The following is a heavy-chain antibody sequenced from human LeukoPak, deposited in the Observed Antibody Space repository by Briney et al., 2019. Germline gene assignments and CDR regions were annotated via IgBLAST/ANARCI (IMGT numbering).Heavy chain of an antibody. V-gene: IGHV1-2*02. CDR2: INPNSGGT. Sequence: ASVKVSCKASGYTFTGYYMHWVRRAPGQGLEWMGWINPNSGGTNYAQKFQGRVTMTRDTSISIAYMELSRLRSDDTAVYYCAGIAAAATFDYWGQGTLVTVSS. CDR1: GYTFTGYY. CDR3: AGIAAAATFDY. D-gene: IGHD6-13*01. J-gene: IGHJ4*02.